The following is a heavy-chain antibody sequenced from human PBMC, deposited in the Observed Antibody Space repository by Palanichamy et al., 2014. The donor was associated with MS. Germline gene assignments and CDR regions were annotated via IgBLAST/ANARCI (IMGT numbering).Heavy chain of an antibody. CDR1: GFTLSSYG. J-gene: IGHJ4*02. Sequence: QVQLVEVWGGVVQPGRSLRLSCAASGFTLSSYGMHWVCQAPGKGLEWVAVISYDGSNKYYADSVRGRFTISRDNSKNTLYLQMNSLRAEDTAVYYCAKAPMTTVTTSFDYWGQGTLVTVSS. D-gene: IGHD4-17*01. CDR2: ISYDGSNK. V-gene: IGHV3-30*18. CDR3: AKAPMTTVTTSFDY.